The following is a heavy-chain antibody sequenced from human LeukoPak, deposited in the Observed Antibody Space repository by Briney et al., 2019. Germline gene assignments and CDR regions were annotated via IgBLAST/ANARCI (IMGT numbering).Heavy chain of an antibody. CDR2: IYTSGST. J-gene: IGHJ6*03. Sequence: PSETLSLTCTVSGGSISSYYWSWIRQPAGKGLEWIGRIYTSGSTNYNPSLKSRVTMSVDTSKNQFSLKLSSVTAADTAVYYCARVKGDNTIFGVVITEDYYYYMDVWGKGTTVTVSS. V-gene: IGHV4-4*07. CDR3: ARVKGDNTIFGVVITEDYYYYMDV. D-gene: IGHD3-3*01. CDR1: GGSISSYY.